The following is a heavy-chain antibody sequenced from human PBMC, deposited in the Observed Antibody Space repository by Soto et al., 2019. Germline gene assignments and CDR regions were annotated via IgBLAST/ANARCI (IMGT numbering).Heavy chain of an antibody. CDR2: INAGNGNT. V-gene: IGHV1-3*01. Sequence: ASVKFSCKASGYTFTSYAMHWVRQAPGQRLEWMGWINAGNGNTKYSQKFQGGVTITRDTSASTAYMELSSLRSEDTAVYYCARGPLFVGVILSYFGYWGQGTLVTVSS. CDR3: ARGPLFVGVILSYFGY. J-gene: IGHJ4*02. D-gene: IGHD3-16*02. CDR1: GYTFTSYA.